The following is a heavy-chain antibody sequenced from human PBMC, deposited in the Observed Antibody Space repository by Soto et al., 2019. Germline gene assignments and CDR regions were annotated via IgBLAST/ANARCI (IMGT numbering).Heavy chain of an antibody. D-gene: IGHD3-10*01. CDR2: ISYSGST. J-gene: IGHJ5*02. CDR3: ARAWDSSGLFDP. V-gene: IGHV4-59*01. CDR1: GASITTYY. Sequence: SETLSLTCSVSGASITTYYWSWIRQPPGKGLEWIGSISYSGSTKYNPSLESRVMISLDTSKNQFSLRLTSVTAADTALYYCARAWDSSGLFDPWGQGAMVTVSS.